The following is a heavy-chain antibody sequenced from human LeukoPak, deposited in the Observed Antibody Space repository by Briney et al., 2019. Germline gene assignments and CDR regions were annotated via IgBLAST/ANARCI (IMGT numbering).Heavy chain of an antibody. V-gene: IGHV1-18*01. CDR1: GYTFTSYD. CDR3: AREGLVKGINAFDT. CDR2: ISAYNGNT. J-gene: IGHJ3*02. Sequence: ASVKVSCKASGYTFTSYDISWVRQAPGQGLEWMGWISAYNGNTNYAQKLQGRVTMTTDTSTSTAYMELRSLRSDDTAVYYCAREGLVKGINAFDTWGQGTMVTVSS. D-gene: IGHD6-19*01.